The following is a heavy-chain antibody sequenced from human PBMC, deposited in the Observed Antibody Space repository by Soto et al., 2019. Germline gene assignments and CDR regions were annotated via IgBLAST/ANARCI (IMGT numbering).Heavy chain of an antibody. J-gene: IGHJ6*02. CDR2: ISSRSDI. CDR1: GFTFSNYS. D-gene: IGHD2-2*02. V-gene: IGHV3-21*01. CDR3: AREYTAWPLAYGLDV. Sequence: GGSLRLSCVGSGFTFSNYSINWVRQAPGKGLEWVSSISSRSDIYYADSVKGRFTISRDNAKNSVSLQMNSLRAEDTAVYYCAREYTAWPLAYGLDVWGQGTTVTVSS.